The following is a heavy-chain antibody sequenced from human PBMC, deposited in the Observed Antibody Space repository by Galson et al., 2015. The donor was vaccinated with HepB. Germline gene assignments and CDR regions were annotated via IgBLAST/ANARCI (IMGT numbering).Heavy chain of an antibody. J-gene: IGHJ5*02. CDR3: ARGRIAAAGSFPTWFDP. V-gene: IGHV4-34*01. D-gene: IGHD6-13*01. CDR2: INHSGTA. Sequence: ETLSLTCAVYDESFSGYYWSWIRQPPGKGLEWIGEINHSGTANYNPSLKSRVTMSIDTSKNQFSLNLTSATAADTAVYYCARGRIAAAGSFPTWFDPWGQGTLVTVSS. CDR1: DESFSGYY.